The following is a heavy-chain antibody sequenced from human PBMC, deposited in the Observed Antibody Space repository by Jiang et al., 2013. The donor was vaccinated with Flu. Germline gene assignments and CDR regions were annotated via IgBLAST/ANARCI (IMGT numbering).Heavy chain of an antibody. CDR3: ARALAVAGNAGWYYDL. J-gene: IGHJ2*01. V-gene: IGHV6-1*01. Sequence: GLVKPSQTLSLTCAISGDSVSSNSAAWSWIRQSPSRGLEWLGRTYYRSKWYDDYAVSVKSRITINPDTSKNQFSLQLNPVTPEDTAVYYCARALAVAGNAGWYYDLWGRGTLVTVSS. D-gene: IGHD6-19*01. CDR2: TYYRSKWYD. CDR1: GDSVSSNSAA.